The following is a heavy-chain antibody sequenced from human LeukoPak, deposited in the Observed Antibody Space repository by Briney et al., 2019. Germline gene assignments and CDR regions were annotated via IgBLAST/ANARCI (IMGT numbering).Heavy chain of an antibody. V-gene: IGHV3-30*04. J-gene: IGHJ4*02. CDR3: ARDPFSYGAPYYFDY. D-gene: IGHD5-18*01. CDR2: VSYDGSNK. CDR1: GFTFSSYA. Sequence: GGSLRLSCAASGFTFSSYAMYWVRQAPSKGLEWVAGVSYDGSNKNYADSVKGRFTISRDNSKNTLHLQMSSLRLEDKAVYYCARDPFSYGAPYYFDYWGQGTLVTVSS.